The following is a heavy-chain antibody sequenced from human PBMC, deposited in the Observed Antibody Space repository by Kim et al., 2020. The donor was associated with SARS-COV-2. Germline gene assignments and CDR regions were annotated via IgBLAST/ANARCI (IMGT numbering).Heavy chain of an antibody. CDR1: GGSFSGYY. CDR3: ASCPNYYYYGMDV. V-gene: IGHV4-34*01. Sequence: SETLSLTCAVYGGSFSGYYWSWIRQPPGKVLEWIGEINHSGSTNYNPSLKSRVTISVDTSKNQFSLKLSSVTAADTAVYYCASCPNYYYYGMDVWGQGTTVTVSS. CDR2: INHSGST. J-gene: IGHJ6*02.